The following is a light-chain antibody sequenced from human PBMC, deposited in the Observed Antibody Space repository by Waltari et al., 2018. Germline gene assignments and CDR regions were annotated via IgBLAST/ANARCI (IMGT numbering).Light chain of an antibody. CDR2: DSS. J-gene: IGKJ4*01. Sequence: EIVLTQSPATLSLSPGERATLSCRASQSVSTYLAWYQQKPGQAPRLLIYDSSNRATGIPARFSGSGSGTDFTLTISSLEPEDVAIYYCQQFNNWPQTFGGGTQVEIK. V-gene: IGKV3-11*01. CDR3: QQFNNWPQT. CDR1: QSVSTY.